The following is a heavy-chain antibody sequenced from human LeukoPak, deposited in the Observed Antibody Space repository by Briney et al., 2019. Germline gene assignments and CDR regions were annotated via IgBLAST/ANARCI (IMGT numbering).Heavy chain of an antibody. Sequence: GGSLRLSCAASGFTVSSNYMSWVRQAPGKGLEWVSAIDGSGGTTFYADSVKGRVTISRVQSTNTVYLQMNSLRADDTAVYYCAKAHCSSTSCSRADNWGQGTLVTVPS. D-gene: IGHD2-2*01. V-gene: IGHV3-23*01. CDR1: GFTVSSNY. CDR2: IDGSGGTT. J-gene: IGHJ4*02. CDR3: AKAHCSSTSCSRADN.